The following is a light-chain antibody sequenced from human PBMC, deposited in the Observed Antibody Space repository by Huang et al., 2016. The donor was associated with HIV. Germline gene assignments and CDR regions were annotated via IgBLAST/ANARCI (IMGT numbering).Light chain of an antibody. CDR3: QQSYRTPRT. CDR2: GAS. V-gene: IGKV1-39*01. CDR1: QAIDKY. Sequence: DIQMTQFPTSLSASVEDRVTITCRAGQAIDKYLNWYQQKSGRAPRLLIYGASKLQSGVPARFSGRASGTHFSLTINGLQPDDSAIYYCQQSYRTPRTFGQGTNVEI. J-gene: IGKJ2*01.